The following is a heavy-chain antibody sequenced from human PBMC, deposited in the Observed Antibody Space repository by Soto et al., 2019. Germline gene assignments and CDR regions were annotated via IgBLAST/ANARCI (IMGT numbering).Heavy chain of an antibody. CDR1: GYIFTTYG. CDR3: ASYNSGYDRSDYAFDI. Sequence: ASVKVSCKASGYIFTTYGISWVRQAPGQGLEWMGWISAHNGNTDYAQKLQGRVTMTTDTSTSTAYMELRSLRSDDTAVYYCASYNSGYDRSDYAFDIWGQGTMVTVSS. V-gene: IGHV1-18*01. J-gene: IGHJ3*02. CDR2: ISAHNGNT. D-gene: IGHD5-12*01.